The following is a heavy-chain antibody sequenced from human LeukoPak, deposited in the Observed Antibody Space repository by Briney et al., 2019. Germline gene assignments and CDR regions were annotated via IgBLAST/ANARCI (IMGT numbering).Heavy chain of an antibody. Sequence: GASVKVSCKASGGTFSSYAISWVRQAPGQGLEWMGGTIPVFGTANYAQKFQGRVTITADESTSTAYKELSSLRSEDTAVYYCARASRITMIVVAPQAAFDIWGQGTMVTVSS. D-gene: IGHD3-22*01. CDR1: GGTFSSYA. CDR3: ARASRITMIVVAPQAAFDI. CDR2: TIPVFGTA. J-gene: IGHJ3*02. V-gene: IGHV1-69*13.